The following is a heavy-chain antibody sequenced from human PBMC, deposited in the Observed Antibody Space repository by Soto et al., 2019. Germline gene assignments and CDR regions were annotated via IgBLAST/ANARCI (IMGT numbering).Heavy chain of an antibody. D-gene: IGHD3-10*01. V-gene: IGHV3-30*18. CDR2: ISYDGSNK. Sequence: GGSLRLSCAASGFTFETYGMHWVRQAPGKGLEWMAVISYDGSNKYYADSVKGRFTISRDNSKNTLYMQMNSLRAEDTAVYYCAKDLLTYYYGSGSSFVGYYGMDVWGQGTTVTVSS. J-gene: IGHJ6*02. CDR1: GFTFETYG. CDR3: AKDLLTYYYGSGSSFVGYYGMDV.